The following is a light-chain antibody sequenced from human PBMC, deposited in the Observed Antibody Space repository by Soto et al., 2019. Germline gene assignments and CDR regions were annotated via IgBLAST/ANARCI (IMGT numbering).Light chain of an antibody. J-gene: IGKJ1*01. CDR1: QGISSY. Sequence: AIRMTQSPSSFSASTGDRVTITCRASQGISSYLAWYQQKPGKAPKLLIYAAFTLQSGVPSRFSGSGSGTDFTLTISCLQSEDFATYYCQQYYSYPHAFGQGTNVEIK. V-gene: IGKV1-8*01. CDR2: AAF. CDR3: QQYYSYPHA.